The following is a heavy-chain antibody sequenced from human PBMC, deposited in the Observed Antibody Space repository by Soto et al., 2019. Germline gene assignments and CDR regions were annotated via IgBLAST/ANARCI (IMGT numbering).Heavy chain of an antibody. CDR3: AATHDYYDILTGYYHLDY. CDR1: GYTFTSYD. CDR2: IVVGSGNT. Sequence: ASVKVSCTASGYTFTSYDINWVRQARGQRLEWIGWIVVGSGNTNYAQKFQERVTITRDMSTSTAYMELSSLRSEDTAVYYCAATHDYYDILTGYYHLDYWGQGTLVTVSS. D-gene: IGHD3-9*01. J-gene: IGHJ4*02. V-gene: IGHV1-58*02.